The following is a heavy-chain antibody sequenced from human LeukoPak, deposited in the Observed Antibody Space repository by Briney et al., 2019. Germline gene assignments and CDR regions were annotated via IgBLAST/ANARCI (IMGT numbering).Heavy chain of an antibody. D-gene: IGHD5-12*01. CDR3: ASGRGPLFSGYDLKPDAFDI. J-gene: IGHJ3*02. CDR1: GGSISSYY. V-gene: IGHV4-59*01. Sequence: SETLSLTCSVSGGSISSYYWSWIRQPPGKGLEWIGYIYYSGSTHYNPSLKSRVTITVDTSKNQFSLKLSSVTAADTAVYYCASGRGPLFSGYDLKPDAFDIWGQGTMVTVSS. CDR2: IYYSGST.